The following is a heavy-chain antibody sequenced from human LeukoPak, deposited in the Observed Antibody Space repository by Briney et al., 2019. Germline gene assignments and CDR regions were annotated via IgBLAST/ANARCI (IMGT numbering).Heavy chain of an antibody. J-gene: IGHJ4*02. V-gene: IGHV1-69*05. D-gene: IGHD6-13*01. CDR2: IIPIFGTA. Sequence: SVKVSCKASGGTFSSYAISWVRQAPGQGLEWMGGIIPIFGTANYAQKFQGRVTITTDESTSTAYMELSSLRSDDTAVYYCARDRREYIAAAGPPDFDYWGQGTLVTVSS. CDR1: GGTFSSYA. CDR3: ARDRREYIAAAGPPDFDY.